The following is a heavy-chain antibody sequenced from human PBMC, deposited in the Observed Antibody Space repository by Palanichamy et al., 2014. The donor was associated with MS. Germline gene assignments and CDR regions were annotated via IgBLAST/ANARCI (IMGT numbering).Heavy chain of an antibody. Sequence: EVQLVESGGALVQPGGSLRLSYAASGFTLSAAWMHWVRQAPGKGLLWVSCINNDGTRTTYADSVRGRFTISRDAAKNTLYLQMNTLRAEDTAVYYCATAGPNWRIDSWGQGTLVTVSS. CDR3: ATAGPNWRIDS. CDR1: GFTLSAAW. CDR2: INNDGTRT. D-gene: IGHD1-20*01. J-gene: IGHJ4*02. V-gene: IGHV3-74*01.